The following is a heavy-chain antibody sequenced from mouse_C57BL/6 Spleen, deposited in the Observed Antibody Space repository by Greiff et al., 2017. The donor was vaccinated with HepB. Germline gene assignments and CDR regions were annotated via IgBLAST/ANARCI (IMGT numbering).Heavy chain of an antibody. Sequence: EVQGVESGAELVRPGASVKLSCTASGFNIKDDYMHWVKQRPEQGLEWIGWIDPENGDTEYASKFQGKATITADTSSNTAYLQLSSLTSEDTAVYYCTTRGIYLDCWGQSPTLTVSS. CDR3: TTRGIYLDC. CDR1: GFNIKDDY. CDR2: IDPENGDT. V-gene: IGHV14-4*01. J-gene: IGHJ2*01.